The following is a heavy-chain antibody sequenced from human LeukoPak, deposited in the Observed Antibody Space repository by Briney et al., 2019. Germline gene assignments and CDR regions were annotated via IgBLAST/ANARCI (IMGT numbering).Heavy chain of an antibody. CDR1: GYTFTSYD. CDR2: MNPNSGNT. Sequence: ASVKVSCKASGYTFTSYDINWVRQATGQGLEWMGWMNPNSGNTGYAQKFQGRVTITRNTSISTAYMELSSLRAEDTAVYYCAKGGYHGNAPGYWGQGSLIIVSS. V-gene: IGHV1-8*03. J-gene: IGHJ4*02. CDR3: AKGGYHGNAPGY. D-gene: IGHD4-23*01.